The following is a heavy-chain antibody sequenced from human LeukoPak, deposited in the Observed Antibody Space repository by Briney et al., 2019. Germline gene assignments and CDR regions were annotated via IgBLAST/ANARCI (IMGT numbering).Heavy chain of an antibody. V-gene: IGHV1-3*01. CDR2: INAGNGNT. Sequence: GGSLRLSCAASGFTFSSYAMSWVRQAPGQGLEWMGWINAGNGNTKYSQKFQGRVTITRDTSASTAYMELSSLRSEDTAVYYCARAPTTVTMKFDYWGQGTLVTVSS. CDR3: ARAPTTVTMKFDY. CDR1: GFTFSSYA. D-gene: IGHD4-17*01. J-gene: IGHJ4*02.